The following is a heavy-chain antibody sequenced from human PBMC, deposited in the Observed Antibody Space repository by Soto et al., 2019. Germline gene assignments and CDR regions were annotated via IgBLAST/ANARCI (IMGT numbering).Heavy chain of an antibody. J-gene: IGHJ4*02. D-gene: IGHD2-21*01. CDR3: ARYSPPSDY. V-gene: IGHV1-18*01. Sequence: QVQLVQSGAEVKKPGASVKVSCKASGYTFRSYAITWVRQAPGQGLEWMAWISAYSGNTNYAQKFQGRVTMTTDTSTNTAYMELRSLGSADTAVYYCARYSPPSDYLGQGTLVTVSS. CDR2: ISAYSGNT. CDR1: GYTFRSYA.